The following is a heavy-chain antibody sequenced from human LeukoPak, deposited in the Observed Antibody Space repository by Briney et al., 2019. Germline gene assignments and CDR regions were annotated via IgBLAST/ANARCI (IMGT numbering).Heavy chain of an antibody. CDR3: ARVGSTSPYYYYGMDV. D-gene: IGHD2-2*01. CDR2: IYYSGST. CDR1: GGSINSYY. V-gene: IGHV4-59*01. Sequence: SETLSLTCTVSGGSINSYYWSWIRQPPGKGLQWIGYIYYSGSTNYNPSLKSRVTISVDTSKNQFSLKLSSVTAADTAVYYCARVGSTSPYYYYGMDVWGQGTTVTVSS. J-gene: IGHJ6*02.